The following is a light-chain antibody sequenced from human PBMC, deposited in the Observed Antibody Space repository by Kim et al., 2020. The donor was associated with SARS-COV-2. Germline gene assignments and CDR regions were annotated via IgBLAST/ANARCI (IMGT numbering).Light chain of an antibody. Sequence: QSALTQPASVSGSPGQSVAISCTGTSSDIGAYNYVSWYQQYPGKPPKLMIFDVNTRPSGVSNRFSGSKSGNTASLTISGLQGDDEADYYCSSYTTSYTLVFGGGTQLTVL. CDR2: DVN. V-gene: IGLV2-14*03. J-gene: IGLJ2*01. CDR1: SSDIGAYNY. CDR3: SSYTTSYTLV.